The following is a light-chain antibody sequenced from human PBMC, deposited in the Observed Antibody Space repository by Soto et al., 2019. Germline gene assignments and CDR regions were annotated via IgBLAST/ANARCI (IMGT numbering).Light chain of an antibody. CDR3: NSYTSSSTRV. V-gene: IGLV2-14*01. CDR1: SSDVGGYNY. CDR2: DVS. J-gene: IGLJ2*01. Sequence: QSVLTQPASVSGSPGQSITISCAGTSSDVGGYNYVSWYQQHPGKAPKVIIYDVSNRPSGVSNRFSGSKSGNTASLTISGLQAEDEADYYCNSYTSSSTRVFGGGTKVTVL.